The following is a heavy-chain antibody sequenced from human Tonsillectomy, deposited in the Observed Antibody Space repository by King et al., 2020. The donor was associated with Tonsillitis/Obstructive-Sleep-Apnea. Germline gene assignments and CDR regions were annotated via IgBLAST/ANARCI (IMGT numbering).Heavy chain of an antibody. J-gene: IGHJ6*03. Sequence: VQLVESGAEVKKPGASVKVSCTASGYTVTNYYMHWVRQAPGQGLEWMGLINPSGGSTSYAQKFQGRVTMTRDTSTSTVYMELSSLRSEDTAVYYCARDSESLTCYSAAYYYYYMDVWGKGTTVTVSS. CDR3: ARDSESLTCYSAAYYYYYMDV. D-gene: IGHD3-9*01. CDR1: GYTVTNYY. V-gene: IGHV1-46*01. CDR2: INPSGGST.